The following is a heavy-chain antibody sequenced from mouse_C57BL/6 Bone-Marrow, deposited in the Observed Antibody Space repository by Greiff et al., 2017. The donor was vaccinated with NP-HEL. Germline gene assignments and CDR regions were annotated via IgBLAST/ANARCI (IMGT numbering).Heavy chain of an antibody. Sequence: EVQRVESGPGLVKPSQSLSLTCSVTGYSITSGYYWNWIRQFPGNKLEWMGYISYDGSNNYNPSLKNRISITRDTSKNQFFLKLNSVTTEDTATYYCARDGYGRNYFDYWGQGTTLTVSS. J-gene: IGHJ2*01. D-gene: IGHD1-1*01. CDR2: ISYDGSN. V-gene: IGHV3-6*01. CDR1: GYSITSGYY. CDR3: ARDGYGRNYFDY.